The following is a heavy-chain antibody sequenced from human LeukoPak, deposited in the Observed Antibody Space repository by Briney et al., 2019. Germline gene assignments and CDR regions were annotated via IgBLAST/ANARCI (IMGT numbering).Heavy chain of an antibody. V-gene: IGHV3-30*02. CDR1: GFTFSNYG. D-gene: IGHD3-22*01. J-gene: IGHJ4*02. CDR2: IQYDGSDK. CDR3: AQDATDFDSSGQTYFDN. Sequence: TGGSLRLSCVASGFTFSNYGMHWVRQAPGKGLEWVAFIQYDGSDKYYADSVKGRFTISRDNSKNTLSLQMNSLRAEDTAVYYCAQDATDFDSSGQTYFDNWGQGTLVTVSS.